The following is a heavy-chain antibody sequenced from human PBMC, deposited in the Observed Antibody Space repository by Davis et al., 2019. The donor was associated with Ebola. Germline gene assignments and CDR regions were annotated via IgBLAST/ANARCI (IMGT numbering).Heavy chain of an antibody. CDR2: MNPNSGNT. Sequence: ASVKVSCKASGGTFGSYAINWVRQATGQGLEWMGWMNPNSGNTGYAQKFQGRVTMTRNTSISTVYMELSSLRSEDTAVYYCARDSSSSWYGQNDYWGQGTLVTVSS. J-gene: IGHJ4*02. V-gene: IGHV1-8*02. D-gene: IGHD6-13*01. CDR3: ARDSSSSWYGQNDY. CDR1: GGTFGSYA.